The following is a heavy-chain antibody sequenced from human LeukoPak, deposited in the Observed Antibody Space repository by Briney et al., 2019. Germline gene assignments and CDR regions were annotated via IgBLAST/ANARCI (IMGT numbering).Heavy chain of an antibody. CDR2: ISSSSSYI. V-gene: IGHV3-21*01. CDR1: GFTFSSYS. J-gene: IGHJ5*02. D-gene: IGHD3-22*01. Sequence: GGSLRLSCAASGFTFSSYSMNWVRQAPRKGLEWVSSISSSSSYIYCADSVKGRFTISRDNAKNSLYLQMNSLRAEDTAVYYCARVYSRKGLLDYLDPWGQGTLVTVSS. CDR3: ARVYSRKGLLDYLDP.